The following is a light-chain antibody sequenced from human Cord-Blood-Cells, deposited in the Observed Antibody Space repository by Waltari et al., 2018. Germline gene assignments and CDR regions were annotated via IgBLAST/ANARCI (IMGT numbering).Light chain of an antibody. CDR2: KAS. CDR3: QQYNSYPWT. V-gene: IGKV1-5*03. Sequence: DIQMTQSPSTLSASVADRVTITCRASQSISSWLSWYQQKPGKAPKLLTYKASSLESGVPSRFSGSGSGTEFTLTISSLQPDDFATYYCQQYNSYPWTFGQGTKVEIK. J-gene: IGKJ1*01. CDR1: QSISSW.